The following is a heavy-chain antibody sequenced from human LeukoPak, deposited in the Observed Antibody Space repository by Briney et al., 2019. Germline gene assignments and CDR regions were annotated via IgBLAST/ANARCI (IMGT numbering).Heavy chain of an antibody. D-gene: IGHD2-2*01. V-gene: IGHV4-34*01. CDR3: ATTTVTSYCSSTSCDWGNNWFDP. CDR1: GGSFSGYY. Sequence: KPSETLPLTCAVYGGSFSGYYWSWIRQPPGKGLEWIGEINHSGSTNYNPSLKSRVTISVDTSKNQFSLKLSSVTAADTAVYYCATTTVTSYCSSTSCDWGNNWFDPWGQGTLVTVSS. CDR2: INHSGST. J-gene: IGHJ5*02.